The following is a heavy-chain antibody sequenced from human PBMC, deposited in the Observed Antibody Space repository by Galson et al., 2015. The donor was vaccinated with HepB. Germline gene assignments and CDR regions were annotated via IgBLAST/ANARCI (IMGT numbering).Heavy chain of an antibody. V-gene: IGHV3-7*05. J-gene: IGHJ6*02. CDR3: ARVKRGEWYSYYYYGMDV. CDR1: GFISSMYW. D-gene: IGHD3-10*01. CDR2: IKEDGSEK. Sequence: SLRLSCAASGFISSMYWMNWFRQAPGKGLEWVANIKEDGSEKNYVDPVKGRFTISRDNAKNSLYLQMNSLRAEDTAVYYCARVKRGEWYSYYYYGMDVWGQGTTVTVSS.